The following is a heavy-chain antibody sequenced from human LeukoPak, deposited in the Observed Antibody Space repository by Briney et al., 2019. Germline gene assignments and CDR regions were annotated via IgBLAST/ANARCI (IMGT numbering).Heavy chain of an antibody. V-gene: IGHV3-21*01. Sequence: GGSLRLSCAASGFTFSSYSMNWVRQAPGKGLEWVSSISSSSSYIYYADSVKGRFTISRDNAKNSLYLQMNSLRAEDTAVYYCARDPADITGTGAFDYWGQGTLVTVSS. J-gene: IGHJ4*02. CDR3: ARDPADITGTGAFDY. CDR1: GFTFSSYS. D-gene: IGHD1-7*01. CDR2: ISSSSSYI.